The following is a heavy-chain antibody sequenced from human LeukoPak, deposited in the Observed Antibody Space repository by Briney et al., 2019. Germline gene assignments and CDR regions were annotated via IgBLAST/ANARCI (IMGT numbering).Heavy chain of an antibody. D-gene: IGHD1-26*01. J-gene: IGHJ4*02. CDR2: ISYDGSNK. V-gene: IGHV3-30*14. Sequence: GGSLRLSCAASGFTFSSYAMHWARQAPGKGLEWVALISYDGSNKYYADSVKGRFTISRDNSKNTLYLQMNSLRAEDTAVYYCARDSGSQGYPFDYWGQGTLVTVSS. CDR3: ARDSGSQGYPFDY. CDR1: GFTFSSYA.